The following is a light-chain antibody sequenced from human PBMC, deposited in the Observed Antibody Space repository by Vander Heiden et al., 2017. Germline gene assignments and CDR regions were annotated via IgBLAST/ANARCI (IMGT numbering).Light chain of an antibody. CDR1: QSVSSN. J-gene: IGKJ4*01. CDR3: QQYNNWPPLT. V-gene: IGKV3-15*01. Sequence: VMTQSPATLSVSPGERATLSCRASQSVSSNLAWYQQKPGQAPRLLIYGASTRATGIPARFSGSGSGTEFTLTISSLQSEDFAVYYCQQYNNWPPLTFGGGTKVEIK. CDR2: GAS.